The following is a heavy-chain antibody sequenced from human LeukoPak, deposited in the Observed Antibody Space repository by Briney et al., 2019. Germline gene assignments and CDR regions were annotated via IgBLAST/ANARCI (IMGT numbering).Heavy chain of an antibody. CDR3: AKDRCSNGVGCYYYYMDV. V-gene: IGHV3-30*02. CDR2: IRYDGSNK. CDR1: GFTFSSYG. D-gene: IGHD2-8*01. J-gene: IGHJ6*03. Sequence: GGSLRLSCAASGFTFSSYGMHWVRQAPGKGLEWVAFIRYDGSNKYYADSVKGRFSISRDSSKNILYLQMNSLRAEDTAVYYCAKDRCSNGVGCYYYYMDVWGKGTTVTISS.